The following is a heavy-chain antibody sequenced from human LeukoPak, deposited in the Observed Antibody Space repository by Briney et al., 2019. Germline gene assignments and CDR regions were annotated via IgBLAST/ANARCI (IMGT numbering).Heavy chain of an antibody. CDR2: ISYDGSNK. D-gene: IGHD3-10*01. V-gene: IGHV3-30-3*01. J-gene: IGHJ4*02. CDR3: ARGPAFPITMVRGVPSDGSDFDY. CDR1: GFTFSSYA. Sequence: PGGSLRLSCAASGFTFSSYAMHWVRQAPGKGLEWVAVISYDGSNKYYADSVKGRFTISRDNSKNTLYLQMSSLRAEDTAVYYCARGPAFPITMVRGVPSDGSDFDYWGQGTLVTVSS.